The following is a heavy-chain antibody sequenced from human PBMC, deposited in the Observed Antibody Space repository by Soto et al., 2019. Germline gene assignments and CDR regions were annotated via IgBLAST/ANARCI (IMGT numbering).Heavy chain of an antibody. CDR1: GFTFSSYS. V-gene: IGHV3-48*02. CDR3: ARDNVVTLVHTFDY. CDR2: ISSSSSTI. D-gene: IGHD6-6*01. J-gene: IGHJ4*02. Sequence: EVQLVESGGGLVQPGGSLRLSCAASGFTFSSYSMNWVRQAPGKGLEWVSYISSSSSTIYYADSVNGRFTISRDNAKNSRYLQMNSLRDEDTAVYYSARDNVVTLVHTFDYWGQGTLVTVSS.